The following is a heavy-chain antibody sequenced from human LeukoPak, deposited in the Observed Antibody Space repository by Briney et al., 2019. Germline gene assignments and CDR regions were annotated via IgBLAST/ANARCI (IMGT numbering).Heavy chain of an antibody. CDR1: GGSISSSSYS. Sequence: PSETLSLTCTVSGGSISSSSYSWGWIRQPPGKGLEWIGYIFYSGTTNYNPSLKSRVTISVDTSKNQFSLKLSSVTAADTAVYYCARGSTMVRAFDYWGQGTLVTVSS. D-gene: IGHD3-10*01. CDR3: ARGSTMVRAFDY. V-gene: IGHV4-61*05. CDR2: IFYSGTT. J-gene: IGHJ4*02.